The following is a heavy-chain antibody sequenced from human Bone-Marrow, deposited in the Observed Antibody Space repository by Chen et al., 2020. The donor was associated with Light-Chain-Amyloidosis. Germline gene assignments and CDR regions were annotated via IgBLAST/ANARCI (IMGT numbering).Heavy chain of an antibody. V-gene: IGHV3-21*01. CDR1: GFPLSSYT. Sequence: EVQLVESGGGLVKPGGSLRLSCVASGFPLSSYTMNWVRQTPGRGLEWVSSISRSSSHIYYADSMRGRFTISRDNAKNSLYLQMNNLRAEDTAVYYCARGGSYYYFDYWGQGILVTVSS. CDR2: ISRSSSHI. CDR3: ARGGSYYYFDY. J-gene: IGHJ4*02. D-gene: IGHD1-26*01.